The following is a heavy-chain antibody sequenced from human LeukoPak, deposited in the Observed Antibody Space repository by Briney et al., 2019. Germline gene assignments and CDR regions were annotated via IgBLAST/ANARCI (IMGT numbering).Heavy chain of an antibody. D-gene: IGHD3-3*01. CDR2: IWYDGSNK. J-gene: IGHJ4*02. CDR1: GFTFSSYG. Sequence: PGGSLRLSCAASGFTFSSYGMHWVRQAPGKGLEWVAVIWYDGSNKYYADSVKGRFTISRDNSKNTLYLQMNSLRAEDTAVYYCANGPYGEYYDFWSGYAGVPFDYWGQGTLVTVSS. V-gene: IGHV3-33*06. CDR3: ANGPYGEYYDFWSGYAGVPFDY.